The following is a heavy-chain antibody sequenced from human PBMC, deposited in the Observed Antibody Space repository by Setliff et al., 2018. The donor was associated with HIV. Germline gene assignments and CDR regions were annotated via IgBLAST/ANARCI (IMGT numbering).Heavy chain of an antibody. CDR3: AAWGPRYSYAPYFFDS. V-gene: IGHV4-34*01. D-gene: IGHD5-18*01. Sequence: LSLTCAVYNGSFSGYYWTWIRQPPGKGLEWIGEINHSGSTNYSPSLKSRVTIPVDASRNQFSLRLSSVTAADTAVYYCAAWGPRYSYAPYFFDSWGQGTLVTVSS. J-gene: IGHJ4*02. CDR1: NGSFSGYY. CDR2: INHSGST.